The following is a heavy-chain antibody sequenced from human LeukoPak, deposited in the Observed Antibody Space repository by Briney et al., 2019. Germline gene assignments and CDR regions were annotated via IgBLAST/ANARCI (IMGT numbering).Heavy chain of an antibody. D-gene: IGHD3-16*01. V-gene: IGHV3-23*01. Sequence: GGSLRLSCAAFGFIFDDYGMSWVRQAPGKGLEWVSGISPSGGITYYTDSVKGRFTISRDNSKNTQSLQMNSLRAEDTAVYYCAKDDDWGRYKHWGQGTLVTVSS. J-gene: IGHJ1*01. CDR1: GFIFDDYG. CDR2: ISPSGGIT. CDR3: AKDDDWGRYKH.